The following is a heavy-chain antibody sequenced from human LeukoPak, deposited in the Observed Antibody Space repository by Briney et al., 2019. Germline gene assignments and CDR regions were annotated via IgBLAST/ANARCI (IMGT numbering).Heavy chain of an antibody. V-gene: IGHV4-4*02. CDR1: GGSISSSNW. J-gene: IGHJ4*02. D-gene: IGHD5-18*01. Sequence: SETLSLTCAVSGGSISSSNWWSWVRQPPGKGLEWIGEIYHSGSTNYNPSLKSRVTISVDTSKNQFSLKLNSVTVADTAVYYCARGSRGYSYGWGQGTLVTVSS. CDR2: IYHSGST. CDR3: ARGSRGYSYG.